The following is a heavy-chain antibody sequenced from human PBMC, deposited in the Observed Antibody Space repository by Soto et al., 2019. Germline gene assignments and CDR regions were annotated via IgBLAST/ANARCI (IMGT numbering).Heavy chain of an antibody. D-gene: IGHD6-6*01. Sequence: KPSETLSLTCTVSGGSISSYYWSWIRQPPGKGLEWIGYIYYSGSTNYNPSLKSRVTISVDTTKNQFSLKLSSVTAADTAVYYCARDWRIAARPGWFDPWGQGTLVTVSS. CDR2: IYYSGST. CDR3: ARDWRIAARPGWFDP. V-gene: IGHV4-59*01. CDR1: GGSISSYY. J-gene: IGHJ5*02.